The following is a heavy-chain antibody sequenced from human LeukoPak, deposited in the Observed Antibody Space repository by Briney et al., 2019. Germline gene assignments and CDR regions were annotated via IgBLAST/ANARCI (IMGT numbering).Heavy chain of an antibody. CDR1: GGTFSSYA. J-gene: IGHJ5*02. D-gene: IGHD3-9*01. Sequence: SVKVSCKASGGTFSSYAISWVRQAPGQGLEWMGGIIPIFGTANYAQKFQGRVTITADESTSTAYMELSSLRSEDTAVYYCARAWLRYFHWFDPWGQGTLVTVSS. V-gene: IGHV1-69*13. CDR2: IIPIFGTA. CDR3: ARAWLRYFHWFDP.